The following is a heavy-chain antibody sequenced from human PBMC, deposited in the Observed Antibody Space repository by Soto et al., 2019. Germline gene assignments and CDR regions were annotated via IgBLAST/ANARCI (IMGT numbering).Heavy chain of an antibody. CDR1: GFTFDDYA. CDR3: SRDFATSGWSTSPDS. CDR2: ISWNSGSI. J-gene: IGHJ4*02. D-gene: IGHD6-19*01. Sequence: ESGGGLVQPGMSLRLSCAASGFTFDDYAMHWVRQAPGKGLEWVSGISWNSGSIHYADSVKGRFTISRDNAKNCLYLQMNSLRPEDSALYYCSRDFATSGWSTSPDSWGRGTLVTVSS. V-gene: IGHV3-9*01.